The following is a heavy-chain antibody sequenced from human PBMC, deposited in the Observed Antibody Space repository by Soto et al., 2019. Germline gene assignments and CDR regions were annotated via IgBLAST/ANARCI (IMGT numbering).Heavy chain of an antibody. Sequence: QVQLVQSGAEVREPGASVKVSCKASGYSFTSLDINWVRQTAGQGLEWMGWMQPSTGRTGYAQKFPGRVTMTRDTSINTAYMELTTLTSGDTAFYYCARGVSAGVYYWGPGTLGTLSS. CDR1: GYSFTSLD. D-gene: IGHD3-10*01. V-gene: IGHV1-8*01. CDR2: MQPSTGRT. CDR3: ARGVSAGVYY. J-gene: IGHJ4*02.